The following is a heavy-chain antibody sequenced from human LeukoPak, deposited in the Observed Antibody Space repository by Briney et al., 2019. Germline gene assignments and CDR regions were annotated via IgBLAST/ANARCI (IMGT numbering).Heavy chain of an antibody. CDR2: ISSSGSTI. J-gene: IGHJ3*02. D-gene: IGHD3-10*01. V-gene: IGHV3-11*04. CDR3: ARNTYFYGLGSYSRAEAFDI. Sequence: GGSLRLSCAASGFTFSDYYMSWIRQAPGKGLEWVSYISSSGSTIYYADSVKGRFTISRDNAKNSLYLQMNSLRAEDTAVYYCARNTYFYGLGSYSRAEAFDIWGQGTMVTVSS. CDR1: GFTFSDYY.